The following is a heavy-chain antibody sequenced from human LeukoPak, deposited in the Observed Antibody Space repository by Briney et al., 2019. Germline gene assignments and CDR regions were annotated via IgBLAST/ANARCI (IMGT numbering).Heavy chain of an antibody. D-gene: IGHD4-17*01. CDR1: GGSFSGYY. Sequence: PSETLSLTCAVYGGSFSGYYWSWIRQPPGKGLEWIGEINHSGSTNYNPSLKSRVTISVDTSKNQFSLKLSSVTAADTAVYYCASGGGDLIDYRGQGTLVTVSS. CDR2: INHSGST. J-gene: IGHJ4*02. V-gene: IGHV4-34*01. CDR3: ASGGGDLIDY.